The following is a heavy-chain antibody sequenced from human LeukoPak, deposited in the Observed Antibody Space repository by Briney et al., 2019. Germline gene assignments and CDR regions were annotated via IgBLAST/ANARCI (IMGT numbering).Heavy chain of an antibody. V-gene: IGHV4-59*12. CDR3: ARDPTVTTGT. D-gene: IGHD4-17*01. CDR1: GGSISSYY. CDR2: IYYSGST. J-gene: IGHJ5*02. Sequence: SETLSLTCTVSGGSISSYYWSWIRQPPGKGLEWIGYIYYSGSTNYNPSLKSRVTISVDTSKNQFSLKLSSVTAADTAVYYCARDPTVTTGTWGQGTLVTVSS.